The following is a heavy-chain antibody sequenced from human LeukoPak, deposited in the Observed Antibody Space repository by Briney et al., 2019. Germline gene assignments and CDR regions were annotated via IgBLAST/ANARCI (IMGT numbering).Heavy chain of an antibody. CDR2: INHSGST. Sequence: PSETLSLTCAVYGGSFSGYYWSWIRQPPGKGLEWIGEINHSGSTNYKPSLKSRVTISVDTSKNQFSLKLSSVTAADTAVYYCARGRRRTYYDSSGGYYYYMDVWGKGTTVTISS. CDR1: GGSFSGYY. J-gene: IGHJ6*03. D-gene: IGHD3-22*01. V-gene: IGHV4-34*01. CDR3: ARGRRRTYYDSSGGYYYYMDV.